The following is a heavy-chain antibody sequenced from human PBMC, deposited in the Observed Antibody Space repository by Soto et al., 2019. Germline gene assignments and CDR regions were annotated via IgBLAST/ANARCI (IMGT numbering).Heavy chain of an antibody. D-gene: IGHD3-3*01. CDR3: ARHAITIFRNATARHFDY. J-gene: IGHJ4*02. V-gene: IGHV4-59*08. CDR2: IYYSGST. CDR1: DGSISNYY. Sequence: SETLSLTCTVSDGSISNYYWSWIRQPPGKGLEWIGYIYYSGSTYYNPSLKSRVTISVDTSRSQSSLKLNSVTAADTAVYYCARHAITIFRNATARHFDYWGQGTLVTVSS.